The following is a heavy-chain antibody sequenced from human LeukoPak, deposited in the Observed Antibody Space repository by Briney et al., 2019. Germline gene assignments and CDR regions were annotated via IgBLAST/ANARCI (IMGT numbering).Heavy chain of an antibody. CDR1: GGSISSYY. CDR3: ARDRLVVVPAANNWFDP. CDR2: IYTSGST. Sequence: SETLSLTCTVSGGSISSYYWSWIRQPAGKGLEWIGRIYTSGSTNYNPSLKSRVTMSVDTSKNQFSLKLSSVTAAATAVYYCARDRLVVVPAANNWFDPWGQGTLVTVSS. D-gene: IGHD2-2*01. V-gene: IGHV4-4*07. J-gene: IGHJ5*02.